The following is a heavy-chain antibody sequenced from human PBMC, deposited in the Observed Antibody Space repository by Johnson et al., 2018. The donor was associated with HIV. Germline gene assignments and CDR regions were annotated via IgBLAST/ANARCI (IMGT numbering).Heavy chain of an antibody. V-gene: IGHV3-30*02. Sequence: QVQLVESGGGVVQPGRSLRLSCAASGFTFSSYGMHWVRQAPGKGLEWVAFIRYDGSNKYYADSVKGRFTISRDNSKNTLYLQMNSLRAEDTAVYYCAKDGDHSGGPPEAFDIWGQGTMVTVSS. CDR1: GFTFSSYG. D-gene: IGHD1-26*01. CDR3: AKDGDHSGGPPEAFDI. CDR2: IRYDGSNK. J-gene: IGHJ3*02.